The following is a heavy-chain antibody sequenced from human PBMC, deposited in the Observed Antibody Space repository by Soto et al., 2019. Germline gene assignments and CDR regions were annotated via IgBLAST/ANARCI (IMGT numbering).Heavy chain of an antibody. CDR1: GYTFTSYG. V-gene: IGHV1-18*01. Sequence: GASVKVSCKASGYTFTSYGISWVRQAPGQGLEWMGWISAYNGNTNYAQKLQGRVTMTTDTSTSTAYMELRSLRSDDTAVYYCARAVVYYGSGSYYGLDYWGQGTLVTVSS. D-gene: IGHD3-10*01. J-gene: IGHJ4*02. CDR2: ISAYNGNT. CDR3: ARAVVYYGSGSYYGLDY.